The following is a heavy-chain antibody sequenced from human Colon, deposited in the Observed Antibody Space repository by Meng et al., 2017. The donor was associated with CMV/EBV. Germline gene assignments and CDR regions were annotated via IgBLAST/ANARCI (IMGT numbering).Heavy chain of an antibody. D-gene: IGHD3-16*01. CDR2: ITPILGVA. V-gene: IGHV1-69*02. J-gene: IGHJ4*02. Sequence: KVAGGTFGSFTISGVRRTPGQGLEWMGKITPILGVANSAQRLQGRVTITANKRTDTAYMGLARLKSEDAGVYYCTRGGEGTGLDDWGRGTLVTVSS. CDR1: GGTFGSFT. CDR3: TRGGEGTGLDD.